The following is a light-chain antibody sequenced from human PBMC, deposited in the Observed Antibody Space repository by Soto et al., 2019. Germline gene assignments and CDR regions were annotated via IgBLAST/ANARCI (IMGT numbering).Light chain of an antibody. CDR2: KAS. J-gene: IGKJ1*01. CDR3: QHYNTYPWT. V-gene: IGKV1-5*03. Sequence: DIHMTQSPSTLSASLGDGVTITCRASQSISSWVAWYQQKPGKGPKLLIYKASHLESGVPSRFSGSGSGTEFTLTISSLQPGDFATYYCQHYNTYPWTFGHGTKVDIK. CDR1: QSISSW.